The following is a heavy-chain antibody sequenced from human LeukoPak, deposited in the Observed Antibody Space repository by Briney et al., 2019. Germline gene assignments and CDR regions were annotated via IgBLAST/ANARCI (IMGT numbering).Heavy chain of an antibody. CDR3: ARFVVVPAAIDY. J-gene: IGHJ4*02. CDR1: GGSISSGGYY. Sequence: SETLSLTCTVSGGSISSGGYYWSWIRQHPGKGLEWIGYIYYSGSTNYNPSLKSRVTISVDTSKNQFSLKLSSVTAADTAVYYCARFVVVPAAIDYWGQGTLVTVSS. CDR2: IYYSGST. D-gene: IGHD2-2*02. V-gene: IGHV4-61*08.